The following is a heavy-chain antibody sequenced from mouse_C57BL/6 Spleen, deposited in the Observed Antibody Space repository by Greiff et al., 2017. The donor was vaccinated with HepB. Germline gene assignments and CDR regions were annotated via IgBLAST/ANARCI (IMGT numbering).Heavy chain of an antibody. D-gene: IGHD1-1*01. CDR1: GYTFTSYW. Sequence: QVQLQQSGAELVKPGASVKLSCKASGYTFTSYWMHWVKQRPGQGLEWIGMIHPNSGSTNYNEKFKSKATLTVDKSSSTAYMQLSSLTSEDSAVYYCARPSTVVATPYTMDYWGQGTSVTVSS. CDR3: ARPSTVVATPYTMDY. J-gene: IGHJ4*01. CDR2: IHPNSGST. V-gene: IGHV1-64*01.